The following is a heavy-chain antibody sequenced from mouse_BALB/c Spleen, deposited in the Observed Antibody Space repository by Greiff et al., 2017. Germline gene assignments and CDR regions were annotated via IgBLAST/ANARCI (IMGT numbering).Heavy chain of an antibody. Sequence: EVKLMESGGGLVQPGGSLRLSCATSGFTFTDYYMSWVRQPPGKALEWLGFIRNKANGYTTEYSASVKGRFTISRDNSQSILYLQMNTLRAEDSATYYGARDERWLLPWFAYWGQGTLVTVSA. V-gene: IGHV7-3*02. CDR3: ARDERWLLPWFAY. CDR1: GFTFTDYY. D-gene: IGHD2-3*01. CDR2: IRNKANGYTT. J-gene: IGHJ3*01.